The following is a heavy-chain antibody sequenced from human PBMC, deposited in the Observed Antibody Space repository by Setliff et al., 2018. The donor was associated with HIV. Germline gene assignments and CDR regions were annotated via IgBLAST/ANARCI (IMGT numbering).Heavy chain of an antibody. CDR1: GGSICSGPYY. J-gene: IGHJ4*02. Sequence: SETLSLTCSVSGGSICSGPYYWGWSRQPPGKGLEWIVSFYYSGSTYYNPYLKSRVTMSVDTSKNQFSLNLDSVTAADTAVYYCAPLAAAGGYWGQGTLVTVSS. V-gene: IGHV4-39*01. D-gene: IGHD6-25*01. CDR2: FYYSGST. CDR3: APLAAAGGY.